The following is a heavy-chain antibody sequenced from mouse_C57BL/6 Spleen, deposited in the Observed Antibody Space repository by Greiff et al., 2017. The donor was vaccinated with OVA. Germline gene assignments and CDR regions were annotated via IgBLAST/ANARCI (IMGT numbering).Heavy chain of an antibody. CDR3: TASDYYGSSYWYFDV. Sequence: EVQVVESGGGLVQPGGSMKLSCVASGFTFSNYWMNWVRQSPEQGLEWVAQIRLKSDNYATHYAESVKGRFTISRDDSKSSVYLQMNNLSSEDSDIYYCTASDYYGSSYWYFDVWGTGTTVTVSS. CDR1: GFTFSNYW. V-gene: IGHV6-3*01. CDR2: IRLKSDNYAT. D-gene: IGHD1-1*01. J-gene: IGHJ1*03.